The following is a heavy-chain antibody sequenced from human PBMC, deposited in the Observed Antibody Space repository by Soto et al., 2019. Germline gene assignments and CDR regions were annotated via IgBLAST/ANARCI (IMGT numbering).Heavy chain of an antibody. Sequence: ASVKVSCKASGYNFNTFDIYWVRQATGHGLEWMGWMNPNSGNAGYAQELRGRVTMTRNTSNTTAYMELTSPTSDDTGVYYCAGGNFRYWGQGTMVTLSP. CDR1: GYNFNTFD. J-gene: IGHJ4*02. CDR3: AGGNFRY. CDR2: MNPNSGNA. V-gene: IGHV1-8*02.